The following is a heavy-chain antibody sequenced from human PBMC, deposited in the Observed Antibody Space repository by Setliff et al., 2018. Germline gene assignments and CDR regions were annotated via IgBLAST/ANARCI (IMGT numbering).Heavy chain of an antibody. CDR1: GGTFSSYA. J-gene: IGHJ4*02. D-gene: IGHD5-18*01. V-gene: IGHV1-69*06. CDR3: YITYSYGLYYFDY. Sequence: SVKVSCKASGGTFSSYAISWVRQAPGQGLEWMGGIIPMFGTANYAQKFQGRVTMTEDTSTDTAYMELSSLRSEDTAVYYCYITYSYGLYYFDYWGQGTLVTVSS. CDR2: IIPMFGTA.